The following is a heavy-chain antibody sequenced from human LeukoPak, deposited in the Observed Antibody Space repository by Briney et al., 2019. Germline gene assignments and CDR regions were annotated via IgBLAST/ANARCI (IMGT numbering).Heavy chain of an antibody. CDR1: GFTFSSNY. V-gene: IGHV3-53*01. J-gene: IGHJ4*02. CDR2: IYSGGST. CDR3: AKSTVTLAPDY. Sequence: PGGSLRLSCAASGFTFSSNYMSWVRQAPGKGLEWVSVIYSGGSTYYADSVKGRFTISRDNSKNTLYLQMNSLRAEDTAVYYCAKSTVTLAPDYWGQGTLVTASS. D-gene: IGHD4-17*01.